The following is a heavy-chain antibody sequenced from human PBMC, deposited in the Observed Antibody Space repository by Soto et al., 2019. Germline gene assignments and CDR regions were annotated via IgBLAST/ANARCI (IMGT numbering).Heavy chain of an antibody. D-gene: IGHD2-8*01. J-gene: IGHJ4*02. CDR2: IYPGDSDT. V-gene: IGHV5-51*01. CDR3: ARLSDCSNGVCYRFDY. CDR1: GYTFTSYW. Sequence: PGASLKISCKGSGYTFTSYWIGWVRQMPGKGLEWMGIIYPGDSDTRYSPSFQGQVTISADKSISTAYLQCGSLKASDTAIYYCARLSDCSNGVCYRFDYWGQGSLVTVSS.